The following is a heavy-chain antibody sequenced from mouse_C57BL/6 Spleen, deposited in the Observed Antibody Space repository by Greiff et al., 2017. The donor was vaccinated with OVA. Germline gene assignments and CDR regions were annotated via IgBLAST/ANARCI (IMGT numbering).Heavy chain of an antibody. CDR2: ISSGSSTI. J-gene: IGHJ2*01. D-gene: IGHD2-4*01. CDR1: GFTFSDYG. V-gene: IGHV5-17*01. CDR3: ARGGYDYDGNFDY. Sequence: EVKLVESGGGLVKPGGSLKLSCAASGFTFSDYGMHWVRQAPEKGLEWVAYISSGSSTIYYADTVKGRFTISRDNAKNTLFLQMTSLRSEDTAMYYCARGGYDYDGNFDYWGQGTTLTVSS.